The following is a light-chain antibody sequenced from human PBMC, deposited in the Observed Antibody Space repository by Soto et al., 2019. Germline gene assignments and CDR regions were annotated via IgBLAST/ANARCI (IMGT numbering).Light chain of an antibody. CDR2: AAS. Sequence: ATQMTQSPSSLSASVGDRVTITCRASQDIGNDLGWYQQKPGKAPNLLIYAASSLQSGVPSRFSGSGSGTDFTLTISSLQPEDVATYYCQKYNSAPQTFGQGTKVDIK. CDR1: QDIGND. V-gene: IGKV1-6*01. CDR3: QKYNSAPQT. J-gene: IGKJ1*01.